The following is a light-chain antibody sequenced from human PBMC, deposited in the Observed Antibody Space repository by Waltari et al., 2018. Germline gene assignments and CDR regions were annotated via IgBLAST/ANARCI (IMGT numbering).Light chain of an antibody. CDR3: QQYNYWPWT. J-gene: IGKJ1*01. CDR1: QSLNSA. V-gene: IGKV3D-15*01. CDR2: STS. Sequence: EIVMTQSPAPLPMPPGESATLSCRASQSLNSAFAWYQQKPGQAPRLLIYSTSTRATGTPARFSGSGSGTEFTLTISSLQSEDFAIYYCQQYNYWPWTFGQGTRVEIK.